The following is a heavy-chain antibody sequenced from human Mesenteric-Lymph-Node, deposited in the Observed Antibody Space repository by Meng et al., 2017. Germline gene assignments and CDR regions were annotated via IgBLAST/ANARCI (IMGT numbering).Heavy chain of an antibody. CDR1: GFTFSTSA. V-gene: IGHV3-23*01. Sequence: GESLKISCAASGFTFSTSAMGWVRQAPGKGLEWVSGISGSGDATYYADSVKGWFTISRDNSKNTVYLQMNSLRAEDTALYYCAKVGTQVGARHWGQGTLVTVSS. D-gene: IGHD1-26*01. CDR3: AKVGTQVGARH. J-gene: IGHJ4*02. CDR2: ISGSGDAT.